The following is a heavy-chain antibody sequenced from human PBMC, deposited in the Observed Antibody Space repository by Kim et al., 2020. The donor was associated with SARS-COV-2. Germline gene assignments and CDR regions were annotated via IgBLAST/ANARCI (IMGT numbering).Heavy chain of an antibody. CDR2: ISSSSSYI. Sequence: GGSLRLSCAASGFTFSSYSMNWVRQAPGKGLEWVSSISSSSSYIYYADSVKGRFTISRDNAKNSLYLQMNSLRAEDTAVYYCARSSFSGRYLRDWFDPWGQGTLVTVSS. J-gene: IGHJ5*02. V-gene: IGHV3-21*01. CDR1: GFTFSSYS. CDR3: ARSSFSGRYLRDWFDP. D-gene: IGHD1-26*01.